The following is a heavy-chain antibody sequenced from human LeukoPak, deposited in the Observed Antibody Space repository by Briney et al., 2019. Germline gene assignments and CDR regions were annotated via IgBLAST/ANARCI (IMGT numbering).Heavy chain of an antibody. J-gene: IGHJ4*02. Sequence: PGGPLRLSCAASGLTFSSYAMSRVRQAPGKGLEWVSAISGSGGSTYYADSVKGRFTISRDNSKNTLYLQMNSLGAEDTAVYYCAKGYGDYDYWGQGTLVTVSS. CDR1: GLTFSSYA. D-gene: IGHD4-17*01. CDR2: ISGSGGST. V-gene: IGHV3-23*01. CDR3: AKGYGDYDY.